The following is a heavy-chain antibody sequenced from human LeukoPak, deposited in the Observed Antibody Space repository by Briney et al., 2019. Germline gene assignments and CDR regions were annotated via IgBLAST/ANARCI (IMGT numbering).Heavy chain of an antibody. Sequence: PSETLSLTCTVSGGSISSYYWSWIRQPAGKGLEWIGRIYTSGSTNYNPSLKSRVTMSVDTSKNQFSLKLSSVTAADTAVYYCARDGYSSGWDAFDIWGQGTMVTVSS. CDR1: GGSISSYY. D-gene: IGHD6-19*01. CDR2: IYTSGST. V-gene: IGHV4-4*07. CDR3: ARDGYSSGWDAFDI. J-gene: IGHJ3*02.